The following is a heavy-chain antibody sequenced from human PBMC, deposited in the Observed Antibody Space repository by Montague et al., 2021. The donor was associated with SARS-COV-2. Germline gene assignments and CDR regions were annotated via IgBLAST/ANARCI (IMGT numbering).Heavy chain of an antibody. D-gene: IGHD6-25*01. V-gene: IGHV4-59*12. CDR1: GSSITSYY. CDR3: ARVFRGQRLAFDF. Sequence: SETLSLTCTVSGSSITSYYWSWIRQAPGKGLEWIAYIYSSGSASYNPSLRSRVTMSVDKSTNQVSLRLNSVTAADTAVYYCARVFRGQRLAFDFWGQGALVIVSS. CDR2: IYSSGSA. J-gene: IGHJ4*02.